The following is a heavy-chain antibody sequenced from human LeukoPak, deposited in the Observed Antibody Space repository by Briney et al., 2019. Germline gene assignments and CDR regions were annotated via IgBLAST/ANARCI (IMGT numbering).Heavy chain of an antibody. D-gene: IGHD3/OR15-3a*01. CDR2: IDPNSGGT. V-gene: IGHV1-2*02. CDR3: ARELIDFHDHTNKGFFDS. Sequence: ASVKVSCKTSGYTFTGYYIHLLRQAPGQGLEWMAWIDPNSGGTNYAHKFQGRVTMTRDTSISTAYMEVSSLSSDDTAMYYCARELIDFHDHTNKGFFDSWGQGTLVTVSS. J-gene: IGHJ4*02. CDR1: GYTFTGYY.